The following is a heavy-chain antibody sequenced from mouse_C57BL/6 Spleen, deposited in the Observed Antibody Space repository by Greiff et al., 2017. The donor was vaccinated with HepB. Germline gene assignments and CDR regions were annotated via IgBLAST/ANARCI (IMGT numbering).Heavy chain of an antibody. D-gene: IGHD1-1*02. Sequence: VQLQQSGPGLVKPSQSLSLTCSVTGYSITSGYYWNWIRQFPGNKLEWMGYISYDGSNNYNPSLKNRISITRDTSKNQFFLKLNSVTTEDTATYYCARDGGSYPFAYWGQGTLVTVSA. V-gene: IGHV3-6*01. CDR2: ISYDGSN. J-gene: IGHJ3*01. CDR1: GYSITSGYY. CDR3: ARDGGSYPFAY.